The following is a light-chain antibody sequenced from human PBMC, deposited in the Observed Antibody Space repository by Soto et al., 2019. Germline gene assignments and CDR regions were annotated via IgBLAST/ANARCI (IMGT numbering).Light chain of an antibody. CDR2: EVN. CDR3: ASHAGRKNII. V-gene: IGLV2-8*01. CDR1: SSDIGGYNY. J-gene: IGLJ2*01. Sequence: QSVLTQPPSASGSPGRSVTISCTGTSSDIGGYNYVSWYQQHPGKAPKLMIYEVNKRPSGVPDRFSGSKSGNTASLTVSGLQAEDESDYYCASHAGRKNIIFGGGTQVTVL.